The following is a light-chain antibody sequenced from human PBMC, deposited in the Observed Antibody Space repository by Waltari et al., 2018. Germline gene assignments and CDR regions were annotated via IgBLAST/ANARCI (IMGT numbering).Light chain of an antibody. CDR1: NMGSKS. CDR2: DDS. Sequence: SYVLTQPPSVSVARGKTARITCGGNNMGSKSRHGYQQKPGQAPVVVVYDDSDRPSGIPERFSGSNSGNTATLTSSRVEAGDAADYYCQVWDSSSDHYVFGTGTKVTVL. J-gene: IGLJ1*01. CDR3: QVWDSSSDHYV. V-gene: IGLV3-21*03.